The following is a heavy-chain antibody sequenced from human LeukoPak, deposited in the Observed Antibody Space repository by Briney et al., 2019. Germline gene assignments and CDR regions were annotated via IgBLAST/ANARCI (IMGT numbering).Heavy chain of an antibody. Sequence: ASVKVSCKASGGTFSSYAISWVRQAPGQGLEWMGWISAYNGNTNYAQKLQGRVTMTTDTSTSTAYMELRSLRSDDTAVYYCARPRTGTTPYYYYYMDVWGKGTTVTVSS. V-gene: IGHV1-18*01. CDR3: ARPRTGTTPYYYYYMDV. J-gene: IGHJ6*03. D-gene: IGHD1-7*01. CDR1: GGTFSSYA. CDR2: ISAYNGNT.